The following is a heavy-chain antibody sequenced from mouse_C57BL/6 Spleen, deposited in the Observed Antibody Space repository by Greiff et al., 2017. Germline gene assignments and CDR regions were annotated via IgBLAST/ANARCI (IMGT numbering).Heavy chain of an antibody. J-gene: IGHJ4*01. CDR3: ARHDDGYYAMDY. CDR2: FYPGSGSI. CDR1: GYTFTEYT. Sequence: VKLVESGAELVKPGASVKLSCKASGYTFTEYTIHWVKQRSGQGLEWIGWFYPGSGSIKYNEKFRDKATLTADKSSSTVYMELSRLTSEDSAVYFCARHDDGYYAMDYWGQGTSVTVSS. V-gene: IGHV1-62-2*01.